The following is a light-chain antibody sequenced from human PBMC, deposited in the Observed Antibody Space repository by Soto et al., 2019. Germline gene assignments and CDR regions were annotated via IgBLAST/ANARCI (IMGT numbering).Light chain of an antibody. Sequence: ALTQPASVSGSPGQSITISCTGTSSDVGGYNYVSWYQQHPGKAPKLMIYEVSNRPSGVSNRFSGSKSGNTASLTISGLQAEDEADYYCSSYTSSSTPRVFGAGTKVTVL. CDR1: SSDVGGYNY. CDR2: EVS. V-gene: IGLV2-14*01. J-gene: IGLJ1*01. CDR3: SSYTSSSTPRV.